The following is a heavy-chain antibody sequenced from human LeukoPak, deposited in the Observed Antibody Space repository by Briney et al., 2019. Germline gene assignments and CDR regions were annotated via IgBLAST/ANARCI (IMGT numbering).Heavy chain of an antibody. V-gene: IGHV1-18*01. Sequence: GASVKVSCKASGYTFTSYGISWVRQAPGQGLEWMGWISAYNGNTNYAQKLQGRVTMTTDTSTSTAYMELRSLRSDDTAVYYCARSPPRYYYDSGGPDYWGQGTLVTVSS. CDR3: ARSPPRYYYDSGGPDY. CDR2: ISAYNGNT. J-gene: IGHJ4*02. CDR1: GYTFTSYG. D-gene: IGHD3-22*01.